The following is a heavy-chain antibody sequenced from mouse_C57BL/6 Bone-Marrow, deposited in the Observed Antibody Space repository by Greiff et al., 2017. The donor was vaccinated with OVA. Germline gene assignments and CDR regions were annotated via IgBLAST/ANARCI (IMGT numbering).Heavy chain of an antibody. Sequence: EVQRVESGGGLVHPGGSLKLSCAASGFTFSDYGMAWVRQAPRKGPEWVAFISNLAYSIYYADTVTGRFTISRENAKNTLYLEMSSLRSEDTAMYYCARDGYYPYWYFDVWGTGTTVTVSS. CDR2: ISNLAYSI. CDR3: ARDGYYPYWYFDV. J-gene: IGHJ1*03. V-gene: IGHV5-15*01. CDR1: GFTFSDYG. D-gene: IGHD2-3*01.